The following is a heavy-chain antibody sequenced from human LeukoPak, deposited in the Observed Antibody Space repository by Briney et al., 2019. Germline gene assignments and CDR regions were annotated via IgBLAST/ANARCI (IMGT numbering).Heavy chain of an antibody. CDR1: GESFSGYY. CDR2: IYYSGST. CDR3: ARGDSGYDYEVGGMDV. J-gene: IGHJ6*02. Sequence: SETLSLTCAVYGESFSGYYWSWIRQPPGKGLEWIGYIYYSGSTNYNPSLKSRVTISVDTSKNQFSLKLSSVTAADTAVYYCARGDSGYDYEVGGMDVWGQGTTVTVSS. D-gene: IGHD5-12*01. V-gene: IGHV4-59*01.